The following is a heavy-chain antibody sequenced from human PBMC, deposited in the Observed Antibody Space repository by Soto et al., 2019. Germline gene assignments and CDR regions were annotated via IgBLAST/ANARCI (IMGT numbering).Heavy chain of an antibody. CDR2: ISGSGGST. V-gene: IGHV3-23*01. Sequence: GGFLRLSCAASAFTFSSYAMSWVRQAPGKGLEWVSAISGSGGSTYYADSVKGRFTISRDNSKNTLYLQMNSLRAEDTAVYYCAKERYSSSWAPFDYWGQGTLVTVSS. J-gene: IGHJ4*02. CDR3: AKERYSSSWAPFDY. CDR1: AFTFSSYA. D-gene: IGHD6-13*01.